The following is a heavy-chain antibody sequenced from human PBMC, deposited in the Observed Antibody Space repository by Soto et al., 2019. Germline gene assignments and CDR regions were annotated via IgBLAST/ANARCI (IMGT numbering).Heavy chain of an antibody. CDR2: IIPIFGTA. V-gene: IGHV1-69*13. J-gene: IGHJ4*02. CDR1: GGTFSSYA. Sequence: SVKVSCKASGGTFSSYAISWVRQAPGQGLEWMGGIIPIFGTANYAQKFQGRVTITADESTSTAYMELSSLRSEDTAVYYCARETNYYDSSGYYYVSGFDYWGQGTLVTVSS. D-gene: IGHD3-22*01. CDR3: ARETNYYDSSGYYYVSGFDY.